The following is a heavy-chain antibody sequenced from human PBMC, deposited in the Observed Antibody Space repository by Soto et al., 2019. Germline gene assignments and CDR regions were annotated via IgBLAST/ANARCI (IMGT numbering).Heavy chain of an antibody. CDR1: GGSISSYY. Sequence: SSETLSLTCTVSGGSISSYYWSWIRQPPGKGLEWIGYIYYSGSTNYNPSLKSRVTISVDTSKNQFSLKLSSVTAADTAVYYCARVSPQWLGKYYFDYWGQGTLVTVSS. V-gene: IGHV4-59*01. J-gene: IGHJ4*02. D-gene: IGHD6-19*01. CDR2: IYYSGST. CDR3: ARVSPQWLGKYYFDY.